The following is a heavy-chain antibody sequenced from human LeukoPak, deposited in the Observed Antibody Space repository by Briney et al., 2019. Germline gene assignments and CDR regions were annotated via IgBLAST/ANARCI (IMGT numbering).Heavy chain of an antibody. CDR3: ASGSYCDY. V-gene: IGHV3-53*01. D-gene: IGHD1-26*01. CDR2: IYSGGST. Sequence: GGSLRLSCAASGFTFSSYAMSWVRQAPGKGLEWVSVIYSGGSTYYADSVKGRFTISRDNSKNTLYLQMNSLRAEDTAVYYCASGSYCDYWGQGTLVTVSS. J-gene: IGHJ4*02. CDR1: GFTFSSYA.